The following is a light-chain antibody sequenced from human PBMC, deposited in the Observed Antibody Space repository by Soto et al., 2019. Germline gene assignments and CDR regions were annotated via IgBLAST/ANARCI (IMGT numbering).Light chain of an antibody. CDR2: DAS. J-gene: IGKJ2*01. CDR3: RQYNSYSLYT. CDR1: QSISSW. Sequence: DIQMTQSPSTLSASVGYRVTITCRASQSISSWLAWYQQKPGKAPKLLIYDASSLESGVPSRFSGSGSGTEFTLNISSLQPDDFATYYCRQYNSYSLYTFGQGTKLEIK. V-gene: IGKV1-5*01.